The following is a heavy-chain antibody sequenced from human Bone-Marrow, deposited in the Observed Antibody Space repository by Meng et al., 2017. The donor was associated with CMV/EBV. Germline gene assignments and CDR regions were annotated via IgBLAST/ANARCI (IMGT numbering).Heavy chain of an antibody. CDR3: ARAQMATITAFDY. J-gene: IGHJ4*02. V-gene: IGHV4-59*01. CDR1: GGSISSYY. CDR2: IYYSGST. D-gene: IGHD5-24*01. Sequence: GSLRLSCTVSGGSISSYYWSWIRQPPGKGLEWIGYIYYSGSTNYNPSPKSRVTISVDTSKNQFSLKLSSVTAADTAVYYCARAQMATITAFDYWGQGTLVTVYS.